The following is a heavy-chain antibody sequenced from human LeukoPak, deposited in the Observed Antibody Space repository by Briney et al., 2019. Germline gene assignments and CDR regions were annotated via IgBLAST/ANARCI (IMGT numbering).Heavy chain of an antibody. Sequence: PGGSLRLSCAASGFTFSSYATSWVRQAPGKGLEWVSGISGSGGSTYYADSVKGRFTISRDNSKNTLYLQMNSLRAEDTAGYYCAKAWWGVPAAHDYWGQGTLVTVSS. CDR3: AKAWWGVPAAHDY. V-gene: IGHV3-23*01. CDR1: GFTFSSYA. CDR2: ISGSGGST. D-gene: IGHD2-2*01. J-gene: IGHJ4*02.